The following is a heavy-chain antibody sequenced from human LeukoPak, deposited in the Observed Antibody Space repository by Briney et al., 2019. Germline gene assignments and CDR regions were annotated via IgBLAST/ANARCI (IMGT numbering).Heavy chain of an antibody. CDR1: GGSISSYY. J-gene: IGHJ6*02. CDR2: IYYSGST. Sequence: PSETLSLTCTVSGGSISSYYWSWIRQPPGKGLEWIGYIYYSGSTKYNPSLKRRVTISVDTSKNQFSLKLSSVTAADTAVYYCARDDVVRGVRSGYYYGMDVWGQGTTVTVSS. D-gene: IGHD3-10*01. V-gene: IGHV4-59*01. CDR3: ARDDVVRGVRSGYYYGMDV.